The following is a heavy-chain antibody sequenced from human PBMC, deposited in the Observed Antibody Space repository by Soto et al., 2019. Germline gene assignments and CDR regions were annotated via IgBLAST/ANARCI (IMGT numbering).Heavy chain of an antibody. D-gene: IGHD3-9*01. CDR1: GYTFTGYY. V-gene: IGHV1-2*04. J-gene: IGHJ4*02. CDR2: INPNSGGT. Sequence: GASVKVSCKASGYTFTGYYMHWVRQAPGQGLEWMGWINPNSGGTNYAQKFQGWVTMTRDTSISTAYMELSSVTAADTAVYYCARQPRILTGYSGHFDYWGQGTLVTVSS. CDR3: ARQPRILTGYSGHFDY.